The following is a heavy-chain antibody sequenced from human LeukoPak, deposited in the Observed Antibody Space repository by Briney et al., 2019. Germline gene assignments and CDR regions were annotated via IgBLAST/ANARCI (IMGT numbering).Heavy chain of an antibody. D-gene: IGHD2-15*01. Sequence: SETLSLTCAVSGYSISRGYYLVWIRQPPRKGLEWIGSIYHSGSTYYNPSLKSRVTISVDTSKNQFSLKLSSVTAADTAVYYCARGGAATGNFDYWGQGTLVTVSS. CDR3: ARGGAATGNFDY. J-gene: IGHJ4*02. CDR2: IYHSGST. CDR1: GYSISRGYY. V-gene: IGHV4-38-2*01.